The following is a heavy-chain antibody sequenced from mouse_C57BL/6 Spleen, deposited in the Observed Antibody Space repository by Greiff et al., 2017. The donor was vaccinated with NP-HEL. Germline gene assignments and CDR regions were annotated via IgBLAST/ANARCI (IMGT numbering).Heavy chain of an antibody. D-gene: IGHD2-5*01. CDR3: ASQAYYSNYRYFDV. J-gene: IGHJ1*03. V-gene: IGHV5-9*01. Sequence: EVQLVESGGGLVKPGGSLKLSCAASGFTFSSYTMSWVRQTPEKRLEWVATISGGGGNTYYPDSVTGRFTISRDNAKNTLYLQMSSLRSEDTALYYCASQAYYSNYRYFDVWGTGTTVTVSS. CDR1: GFTFSSYT. CDR2: ISGGGGNT.